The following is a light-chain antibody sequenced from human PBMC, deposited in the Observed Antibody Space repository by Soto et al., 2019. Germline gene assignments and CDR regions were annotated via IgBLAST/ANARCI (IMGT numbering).Light chain of an antibody. CDR2: GAS. V-gene: IGKV3-15*01. Sequence: EVVMTQSPATLSVSPGERATLSCRASQSVNNNLAWYQQKPGQPPRLVIYGASTRATGIPARFSSSGSGTEFSLTISSLQSEDFAVYYCQQYNDWPPLTFGGGTKVDIK. CDR3: QQYNDWPPLT. J-gene: IGKJ4*01. CDR1: QSVNNN.